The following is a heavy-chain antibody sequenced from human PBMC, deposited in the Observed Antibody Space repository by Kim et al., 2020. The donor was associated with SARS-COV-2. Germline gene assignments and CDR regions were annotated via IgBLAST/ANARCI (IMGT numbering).Heavy chain of an antibody. J-gene: IGHJ4*02. Sequence: ADSVKGRFTISRDNSKNTLYLQMNSLRAEDTAVYYCARPFSGSYYSYFDYWGQGTLVTVSS. V-gene: IGHV3-30*01. CDR3: ARPFSGSYYSYFDY. D-gene: IGHD1-26*01.